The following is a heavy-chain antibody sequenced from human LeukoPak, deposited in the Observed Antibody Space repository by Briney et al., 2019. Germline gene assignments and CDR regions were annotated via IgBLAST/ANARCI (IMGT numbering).Heavy chain of an antibody. D-gene: IGHD2-2*01. CDR3: AGQPVVVPAAMGYYYYGMDV. CDR1: GGSISSYY. Sequence: SETLSLTCTVSGGSISSYYWIWIRQPPGKGVEWMGYINYSGSTNYNPSLKIRVTISVDTSKNQFSLKLSSVTAADTAVYYCAGQPVVVPAAMGYYYYGMDVWGKGTTVTVSS. CDR2: INYSGST. V-gene: IGHV4-59*01. J-gene: IGHJ6*04.